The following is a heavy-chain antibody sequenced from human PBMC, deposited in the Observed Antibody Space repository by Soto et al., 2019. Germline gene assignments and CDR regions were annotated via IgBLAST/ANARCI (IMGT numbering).Heavy chain of an antibody. J-gene: IGHJ6*02. D-gene: IGHD3-16*02. CDR2: ISAYNGNT. Sequence: QVQLVQSGAEVKKPGASVKVSCKASGYTFTSYGISWVRQAPGQGLEWMGWISAYNGNTNYAQKLQGRVTMTSDTPPSGDYMELRSLRSDETAVYSCARQVMITFGGVIAEYYYYYGMHVWGQGTTVTVSS. CDR1: GYTFTSYG. CDR3: ARQVMITFGGVIAEYYYYYGMHV. V-gene: IGHV1-18*01.